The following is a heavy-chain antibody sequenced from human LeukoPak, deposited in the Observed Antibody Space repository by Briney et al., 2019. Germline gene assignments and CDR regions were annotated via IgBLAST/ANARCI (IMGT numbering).Heavy chain of an antibody. CDR3: AGVDWGYYDSSGYYR. V-gene: IGHV4-31*03. CDR2: IYYSGST. D-gene: IGHD3-22*01. CDR1: GGSIGSGGYY. Sequence: SETLSLTCTVSGGSIGSGGYYWSWIRQHPGKGLEWIGYIYYSGSTYYNPSLKSRVTISVDTSKNQFSLKLSSVTAADTAVYYCAGVDWGYYDSSGYYRWGQGTLVTVSS. J-gene: IGHJ4*02.